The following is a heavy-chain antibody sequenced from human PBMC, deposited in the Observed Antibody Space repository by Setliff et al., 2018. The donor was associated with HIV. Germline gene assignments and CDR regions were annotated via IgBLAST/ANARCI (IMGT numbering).Heavy chain of an antibody. D-gene: IGHD3-16*01. Sequence: SETLSLTCTVSGGSISSGSYYWSWIRQPAGKGLEWIGSISYTGITNYNPSLKSRVTISVDTSQNQFSLKLTSVTAADTAVYYCARQGRLGELSLAADYWGQGTLVTVSS. CDR2: ISYTGIT. V-gene: IGHV4-39*01. J-gene: IGHJ4*02. CDR3: ARQGRLGELSLAADY. CDR1: GGSISSGSYY.